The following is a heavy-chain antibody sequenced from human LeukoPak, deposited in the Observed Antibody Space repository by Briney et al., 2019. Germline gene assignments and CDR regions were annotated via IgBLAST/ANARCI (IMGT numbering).Heavy chain of an antibody. CDR1: GFTYSNYA. D-gene: IGHD1-26*01. V-gene: IGHV3-23*01. Sequence: GGSLRLSCAASGFTYSNYAMNWVRQAPGKGLEWVSVSSGSGRSTYYADSVKGRFTISRDKSKNTLYLQMNSLRAEDTAIYYCAKSIVNSGTYIPFDYWGQGTLVTVSS. CDR2: SSGSGRST. CDR3: AKSIVNSGTYIPFDY. J-gene: IGHJ4*02.